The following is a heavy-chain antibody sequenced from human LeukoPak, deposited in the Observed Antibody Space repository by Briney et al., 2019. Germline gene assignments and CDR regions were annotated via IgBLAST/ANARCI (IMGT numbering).Heavy chain of an antibody. CDR3: ARFTALGYFDY. V-gene: IGHV3-66*02. J-gene: IGHJ4*02. D-gene: IGHD5-18*01. CDR1: GFTVSSNY. Sequence: PGGSLRLSCAASGFTVSSNYMSWVRQAPGKGPEWVSVIYSGGSTYYADSVKGRFTISRDNSKNTLYLQMNSLRAEDTAVYYCARFTALGYFDYWGQGTLVTVSS. CDR2: IYSGGST.